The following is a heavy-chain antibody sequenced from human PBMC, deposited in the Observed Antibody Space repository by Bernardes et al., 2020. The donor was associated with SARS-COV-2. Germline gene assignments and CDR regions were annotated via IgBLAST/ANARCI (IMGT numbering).Heavy chain of an antibody. J-gene: IGHJ3*02. D-gene: IGHD2-15*01. CDR3: TTSLSLTVVVYAFDI. V-gene: IGHV1-24*01. Sequence: VPVASKVSGFTLSDVALHWVRQAPGKGLEWMGSFDPEDGEAVYAQKFLGRVTMTADTSTYTSYMELSSLRSDDTAVYYCTTSLSLTVVVYAFDIWGQGTTVIVSS. CDR2: FDPEDGEA. CDR1: GFTLSDVA.